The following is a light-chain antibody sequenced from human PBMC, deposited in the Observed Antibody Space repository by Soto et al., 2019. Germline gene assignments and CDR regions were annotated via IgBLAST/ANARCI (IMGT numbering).Light chain of an antibody. Sequence: EIVLTQSPGTLSLSPGERATLSCRVSQSVSSTYLAWYQQKPGQAPRLLIYGASRRATGIPDRFSGSGSGTDFTLTIGRLEPEDFAVYYCQQYGTSPYTFGQGTKLEIK. CDR2: GAS. CDR1: QSVSSTY. J-gene: IGKJ2*01. V-gene: IGKV3-20*01. CDR3: QQYGTSPYT.